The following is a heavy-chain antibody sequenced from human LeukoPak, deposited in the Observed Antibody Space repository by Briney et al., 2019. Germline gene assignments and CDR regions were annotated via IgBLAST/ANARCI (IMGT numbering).Heavy chain of an antibody. D-gene: IGHD3-10*01. J-gene: IGHJ4*02. Sequence: QAGGSLRLSCAASGFTVSSNYMSWVRQAPGKGLEWVSVIYSGGSTYYADSVKGRFTISRDNSKNTRYLQMNSLRAEDTAVYYCARAQSGGVPAFDYWGQGTLVTVSS. CDR3: ARAQSGGVPAFDY. CDR1: GFTVSSNY. V-gene: IGHV3-53*01. CDR2: IYSGGST.